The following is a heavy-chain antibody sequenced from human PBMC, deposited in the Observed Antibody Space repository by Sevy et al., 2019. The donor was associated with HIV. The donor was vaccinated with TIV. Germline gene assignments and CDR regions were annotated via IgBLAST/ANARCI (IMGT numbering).Heavy chain of an antibody. J-gene: IGHJ4*02. CDR3: AKVAVLDNWSNFDY. D-gene: IGHD1-20*01. Sequence: GGSLRLSCTASGFTLDDYAMHWVRQAPGKGLEWVSGISWNSGRIGYANSVKGRFTISRDNAKNSLYLQMNSLRAEETALYYCAKVAVLDNWSNFDYWGQGTLVTVSS. CDR2: ISWNSGRI. CDR1: GFTLDDYA. V-gene: IGHV3-9*01.